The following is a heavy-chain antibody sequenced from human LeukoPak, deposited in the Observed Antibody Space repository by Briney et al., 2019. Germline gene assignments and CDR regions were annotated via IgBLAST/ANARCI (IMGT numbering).Heavy chain of an antibody. J-gene: IGHJ6*02. CDR2: IIPILGIA. Sequence: SVKVSCKASGGTFSSYAISWVRQAPGQGLEWMGRIIPILGIANYAQKFQGRVTITADKSTSTAYMELSSLRSEDTAVYYCLVVPAHSYYYGMDVWGQGTTVTVSS. CDR1: GGTFSSYA. CDR3: LVVPAHSYYYGMDV. D-gene: IGHD2-2*01. V-gene: IGHV1-69*04.